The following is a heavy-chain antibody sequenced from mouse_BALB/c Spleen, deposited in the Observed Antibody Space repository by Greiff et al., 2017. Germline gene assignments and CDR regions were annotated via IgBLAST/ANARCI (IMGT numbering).Heavy chain of an antibody. CDR3: ARRGDYFDY. J-gene: IGHJ2*01. Sequence: QVHLQQPGAELVKPGASVKLSCKASGYTFTSYWMHWVKQRPGQGLEWIGEINPSNGRTNYNEKFKSKATLTVDKSSSTAYMQLSSLTSEDSAVYYCARRGDYFDYWGQGTTLTVSS. CDR1: GYTFTSYW. V-gene: IGHV1S81*02. CDR2: INPSNGRT.